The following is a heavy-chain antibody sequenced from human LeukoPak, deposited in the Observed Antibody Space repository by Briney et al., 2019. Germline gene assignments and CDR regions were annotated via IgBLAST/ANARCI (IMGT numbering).Heavy chain of an antibody. V-gene: IGHV1-2*02. D-gene: IGHD3-10*01. CDR3: ARAFYGSGSYYTSGPSSPTHYFDY. J-gene: IGHJ4*02. CDR1: GYTFTGYY. Sequence: ASVKVSCKASGYTFTGYYMHWVRQAPGQGLEWMGWINPNSGGTNYAQKLQGRVTMTTDTSTSTAYMELSSLRSEDTAVYYCARAFYGSGSYYTSGPSSPTHYFDYWGQGTLVTVSS. CDR2: INPNSGGT.